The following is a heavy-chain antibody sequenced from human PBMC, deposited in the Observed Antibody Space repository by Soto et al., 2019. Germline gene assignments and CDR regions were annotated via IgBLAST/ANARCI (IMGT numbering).Heavy chain of an antibody. V-gene: IGHV1-69*01. J-gene: IGHJ6*02. D-gene: IGHD2-2*01. CDR3: XXXXXXXTSLEIYYYYYYGMDV. CDR1: GGTFSSYA. Sequence: QVQLVQSGAEVKKPGSSVKVSCKASGGTFSSYAISWVRQAPGQGLEWMGGIIPISGTANYAQKFQGRVTITADESTSTAYMXXXXXXXXXXXXXXXXXXXXXXTSLEIYYYYYYGMDVWGQGTTVTVSS. CDR2: IIPISGTA.